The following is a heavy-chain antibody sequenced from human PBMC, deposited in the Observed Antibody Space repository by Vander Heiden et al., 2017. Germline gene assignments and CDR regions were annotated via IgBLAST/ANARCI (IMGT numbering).Heavy chain of an antibody. J-gene: IGHJ4*02. CDR1: GGTFSSYA. CDR3: ARFAPGGYHSYDY. Sequence: QVQLVQSGAAVTKPVSSVKVSCKASGGTFSSYAISWVRQAPGQGLEWMGGIIPIFGTANYAQKFQGRVTITADKSTSTAYMELSSLRSEDTAVYYCARFAPGGYHSYDYWGQGTLVTVSS. CDR2: IIPIFGTA. D-gene: IGHD5-18*01. V-gene: IGHV1-69*06.